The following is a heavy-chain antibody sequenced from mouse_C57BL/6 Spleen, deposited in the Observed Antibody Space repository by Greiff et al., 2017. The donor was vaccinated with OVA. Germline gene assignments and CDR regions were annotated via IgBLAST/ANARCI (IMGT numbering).Heavy chain of an antibody. Sequence: EVKLVESGGGLVKPGGSLKLSCAASGFTFSSYAMSWVRQTPEKRLEWVATISDGGSYTYYPDNVKGRFTISRDNAKNNLYLQMSHLKSEDTAMYYCAREGYGSPFDYWGQGTTLTVSS. CDR2: ISDGGSYT. V-gene: IGHV5-4*01. D-gene: IGHD1-1*01. CDR3: AREGYGSPFDY. CDR1: GFTFSSYA. J-gene: IGHJ2*01.